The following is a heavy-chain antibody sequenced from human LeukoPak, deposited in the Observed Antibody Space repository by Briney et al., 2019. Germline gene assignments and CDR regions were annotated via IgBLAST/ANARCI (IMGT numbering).Heavy chain of an antibody. CDR2: FSGSGGST. V-gene: IGHV3-23*01. CDR3: ANLVAATNPFDY. J-gene: IGHJ4*02. D-gene: IGHD2-15*01. CDR1: GFTFSSYA. Sequence: GGSLRLSCAASGFTFSSYAMSWVRQAPGKGLEWVSGFSGSGGSTYYADSVKGRFTISRDNSKNTLYLQMNSLRAEDTAVYYCANLVAATNPFDYWGQGTLVTVSS.